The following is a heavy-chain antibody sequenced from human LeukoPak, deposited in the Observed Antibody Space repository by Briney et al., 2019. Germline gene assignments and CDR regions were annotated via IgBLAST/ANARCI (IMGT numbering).Heavy chain of an antibody. J-gene: IGHJ4*02. CDR2: IYSSGGT. CDR1: GGSISSYY. CDR3: ARDFCSGGSCYSYFHY. V-gene: IGHV4-59*01. Sequence: PSETLSLTCTVSGGSISSYYWSWIRQPPGKGLEWIGYIYSSGGTNYNPSLKSRVTISLDTSKNQFSLRLSSVTAADTAVYYCARDFCSGGSCYSYFHYWGQGTLVTVSS. D-gene: IGHD2-15*01.